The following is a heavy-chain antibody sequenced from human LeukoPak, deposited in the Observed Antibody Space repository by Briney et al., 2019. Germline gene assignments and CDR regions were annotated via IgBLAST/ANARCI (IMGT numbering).Heavy chain of an antibody. V-gene: IGHV1-2*06. J-gene: IGHJ1*01. CDR1: GYTFTDFY. CDR2: INPSSGAT. CDR3: ASPDCGANCRLLQY. Sequence: ASVKVSCEASGYTFTDFYIHWVRQAPGQGLEWIGLINPSSGATDCAQKFQGRVTMTRDTSISTAYMEVSGLRSDDTAIYYCASPDCGANCRLLQYWGQGTPVTVSS. D-gene: IGHD2-21*01.